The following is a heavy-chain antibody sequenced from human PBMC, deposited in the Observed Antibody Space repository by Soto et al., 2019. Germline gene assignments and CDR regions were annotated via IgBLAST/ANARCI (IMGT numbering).Heavy chain of an antibody. D-gene: IGHD3-3*01. V-gene: IGHV1-69*01. CDR2: IIPIFGTA. CDR1: GGTFSSYA. J-gene: IGHJ6*02. Sequence: QVQLVQSGAEVKKPGSSVKVSCKASGGTFSSYAISWVRQAPGQGLEWMGGIIPIFGTANYAQKFQGRVTITANESTSTAYMELSSLRSEDTAVYYCAREGNDFWSGYYTWSRYGMDVWGQGTTVTVSS. CDR3: AREGNDFWSGYYTWSRYGMDV.